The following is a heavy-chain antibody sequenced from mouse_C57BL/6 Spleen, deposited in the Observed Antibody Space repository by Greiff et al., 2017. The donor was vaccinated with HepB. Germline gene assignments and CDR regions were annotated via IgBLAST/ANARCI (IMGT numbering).Heavy chain of an antibody. CDR2: ISSGGSYT. J-gene: IGHJ2*01. CDR1: GFTFSSYG. D-gene: IGHD1-1*01. V-gene: IGHV5-6*01. Sequence: EVKLVESGGDLVKPGGSLKLSCAASGFTFSSYGMSWVRQTPDKRLEWVATISSGGSYTYYPDSVKGRFTISRDNAKNTLYLQMSSLKSEDTAMYYCARQTTVVAHYFDYWGQGTTLTVSS. CDR3: ARQTTVVAHYFDY.